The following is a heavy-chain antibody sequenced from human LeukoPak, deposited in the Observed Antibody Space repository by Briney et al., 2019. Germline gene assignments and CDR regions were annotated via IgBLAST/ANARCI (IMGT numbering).Heavy chain of an antibody. V-gene: IGHV1-2*02. CDR1: GYTFTSYG. Sequence: ASVKVSCKASGYTFTSYGISWVRQAPGQGLEWMGWINPNSGGTNYAQRFQGRVTMTRDTSISTAYMELSRLRSDDTAVYYCARGSSIYYYDSSGYYPFDYWGQGTLVTVSS. CDR3: ARGSSIYYYDSSGYYPFDY. D-gene: IGHD3-22*01. CDR2: INPNSGGT. J-gene: IGHJ4*02.